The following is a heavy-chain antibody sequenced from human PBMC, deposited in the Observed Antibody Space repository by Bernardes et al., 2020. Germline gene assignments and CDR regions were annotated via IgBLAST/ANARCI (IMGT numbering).Heavy chain of an antibody. CDR1: GFTFSSYG. CDR2: IWYDGSNK. Sequence: GWSLRLSCAASGFTFSSYGMHWVRQAPGKGLEWVAVIWYDGSNKYYADSVKGRFTISRDNSKNTLYLQMNSLRAEDTAVYYCARARTIFGVVITDYFDYWGQGTLVTVSS. V-gene: IGHV3-33*01. D-gene: IGHD3-3*01. CDR3: ARARTIFGVVITDYFDY. J-gene: IGHJ4*02.